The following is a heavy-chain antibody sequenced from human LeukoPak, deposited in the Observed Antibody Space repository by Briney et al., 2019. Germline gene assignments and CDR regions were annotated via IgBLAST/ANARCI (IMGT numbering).Heavy chain of an antibody. CDR3: ARHWKYCNIGDCHDNWFDP. CDR1: GGSISTSGYY. D-gene: IGHD2-8*01. CDR2: MYYSGIT. J-gene: IGHJ5*02. V-gene: IGHV4-39*01. Sequence: SETLSLPCSVSGGSISTSGYYWGWLRQPPGKGLEWIASMYYSGITYYNPSLKSRATTSVDMSKNQFSLKLTSVTAADTAVYYCARHWKYCNIGDCHDNWFDPWGQGTLVTVSS.